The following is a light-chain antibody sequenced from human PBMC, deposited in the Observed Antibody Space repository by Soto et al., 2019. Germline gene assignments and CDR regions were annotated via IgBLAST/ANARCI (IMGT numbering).Light chain of an antibody. Sequence: DIQMTQSPSTLSASVGDRVTITCRASQSISSWLAWYQQKPGKAPKLLIYDASSLESGVPSRFSGSGSGTELTLTLSSLQPDDFATYYCQQYNSYPTFGQGTKVDIK. CDR1: QSISSW. V-gene: IGKV1-5*01. CDR3: QQYNSYPT. CDR2: DAS. J-gene: IGKJ1*01.